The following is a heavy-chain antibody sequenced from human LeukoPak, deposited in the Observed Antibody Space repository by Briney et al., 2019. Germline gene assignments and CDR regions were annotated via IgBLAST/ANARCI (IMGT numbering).Heavy chain of an antibody. Sequence: GGSLRLSCAASGFTFSSYWMHWVRQAPGKGLVWVSRINSDGTTTNYADSVKGRFTISRDNAKDTVYLQMNSLRAEDTAVYYCVSSLGGNDNWGQGTLVTVSS. CDR2: INSDGTTT. V-gene: IGHV3-74*01. J-gene: IGHJ4*02. CDR3: VSSLGGNDN. CDR1: GFTFSSYW.